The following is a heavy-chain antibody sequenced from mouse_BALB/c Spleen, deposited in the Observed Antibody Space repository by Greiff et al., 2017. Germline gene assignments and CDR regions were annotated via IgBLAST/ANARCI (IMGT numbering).Heavy chain of an antibody. J-gene: IGHJ4*01. CDR3: VRQAYYGNYAYAMDY. Sequence: EVHLVESGGGLVQPKGSLKLSCAASGFTFNTYAMNWVRQAPGKGLEWVARIRSKSNNYATYYADSVKDRFTISRDDSQSMLYLQMNNLKTEDTAMYYCVRQAYYGNYAYAMDYWGQGTSVTVSS. V-gene: IGHV10-1*02. CDR1: GFTFNTYA. D-gene: IGHD2-10*01. CDR2: IRSKSNNYAT.